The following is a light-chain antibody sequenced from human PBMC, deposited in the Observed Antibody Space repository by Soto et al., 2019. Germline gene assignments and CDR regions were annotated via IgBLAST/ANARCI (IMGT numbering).Light chain of an antibody. V-gene: IGKV3-20*01. J-gene: IGKJ1*01. Sequence: EIVLTQSPGTLSLPPGERATLSCRASQSVSNNYLAWYQQKPGQAPRLLIYGASNRATGIPDRFSGSGSGTDFTLTISSLQPDDFATYYCQHYNSYSEAFGQGTKVDIK. CDR3: QHYNSYSEA. CDR2: GAS. CDR1: QSVSNNY.